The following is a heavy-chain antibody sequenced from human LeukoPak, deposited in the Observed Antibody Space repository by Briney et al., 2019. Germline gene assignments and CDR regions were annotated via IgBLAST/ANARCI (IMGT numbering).Heavy chain of an antibody. CDR3: ARHAYSYGRNWFDP. CDR2: IYYSGST. Sequence: SETLSLTCTVSGGSISSSSYYWGWIRQPPGKGLEWIGSIYYSGSTYYNPSLKSRVTISVDTSKNQFSLKLSSVTAADTAVYYCARHAYSYGRNWFDPWGQGTLVTVSS. J-gene: IGHJ5*02. V-gene: IGHV4-39*01. CDR1: GGSISSSSYY. D-gene: IGHD5-18*01.